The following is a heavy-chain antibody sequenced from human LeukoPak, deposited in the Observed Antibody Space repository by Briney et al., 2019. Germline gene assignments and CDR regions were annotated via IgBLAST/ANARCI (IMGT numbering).Heavy chain of an antibody. J-gene: IGHJ4*02. CDR2: IYHSGST. D-gene: IGHD6-13*01. CDR3: ARPTQQLAPFDY. Sequence: SETLSLTCTVSGYSISSGYYWGWIRQPPGKGLEWIGSIYHSGSTYYNPSLKSRVTISVDTSKNQSSLKLSSVTAADTAVYYCARPTQQLAPFDYWGQGTLVTVSS. V-gene: IGHV4-38-2*02. CDR1: GYSISSGYY.